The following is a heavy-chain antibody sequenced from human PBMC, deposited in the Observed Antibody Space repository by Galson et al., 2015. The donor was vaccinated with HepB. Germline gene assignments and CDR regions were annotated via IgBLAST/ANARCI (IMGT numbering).Heavy chain of an antibody. D-gene: IGHD3-10*01. CDR1: GGSISSSHW. J-gene: IGHJ4*02. Sequence: LSLTCAVSGGSISSSHWWSWVRQPPGKGLEWIGEINHSGSTNYNPSLKSRVTISVDTSKNQFSLKLSSVTAADTAVYYCARGRIRREGAYYGSGSLYWGQGTLVTVSS. V-gene: IGHV4-4*02. CDR2: INHSGST. CDR3: ARGRIRREGAYYGSGSLY.